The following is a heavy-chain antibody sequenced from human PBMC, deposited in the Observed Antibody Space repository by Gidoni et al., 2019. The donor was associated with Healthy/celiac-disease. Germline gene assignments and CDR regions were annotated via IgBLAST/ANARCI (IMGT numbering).Heavy chain of an antibody. J-gene: IGHJ5*02. CDR2: ISGSDGST. CDR1: GFTFSSYA. V-gene: IGHV3-23*01. CDR3: AKSSLEGFDP. Sequence: EVQLLESGGGLVQAGGSLRLCCAASGFTFSSYAMSWVRQAPGKRLELVSAISGSDGSTYYADSVKGRFTISRDNSKNTLYLQMNSLRAEDTAVYYCAKSSLEGFDPWGQGTLVTVSS.